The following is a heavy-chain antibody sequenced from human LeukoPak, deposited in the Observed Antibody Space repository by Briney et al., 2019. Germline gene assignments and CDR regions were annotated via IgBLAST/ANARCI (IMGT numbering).Heavy chain of an antibody. CDR1: GFTFSNYV. CDR3: AKRGFPDFDY. V-gene: IGHV3-23*01. Sequence: PGGSLRLSCAASGFTFSNYVMTWVRQAPGKGLEWVSDISDSGGSTYYADSVKGRFTISRDNSKNTLFLHMSSLRAEDTAVYYCAKRGFPDFDYWGQGTLVTVSS. J-gene: IGHJ4*02. D-gene: IGHD3-10*01. CDR2: ISDSGGST.